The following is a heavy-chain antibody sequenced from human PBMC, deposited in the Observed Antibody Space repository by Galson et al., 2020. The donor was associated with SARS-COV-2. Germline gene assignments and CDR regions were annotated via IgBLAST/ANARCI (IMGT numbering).Heavy chain of an antibody. V-gene: IGHV4-39*02. Sequence: ASETLSPTCTVSGGSISSSSYYWGWIRQPPGKGLEWIGSIYYSGSTYYNPSLRSRVTISVDTSKNHFSLKLSSVTAADTAVYYCARLSWGATTYYFDFWGQGTLVTVSS. CDR1: GGSISSSSYY. J-gene: IGHJ4*02. CDR2: IYYSGST. D-gene: IGHD1-26*01. CDR3: ARLSWGATTYYFDF.